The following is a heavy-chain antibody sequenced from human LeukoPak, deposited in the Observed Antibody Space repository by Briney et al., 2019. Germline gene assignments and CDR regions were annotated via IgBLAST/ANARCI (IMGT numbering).Heavy chain of an antibody. CDR3: ARGLYYYDSSLDY. CDR2: IYYSGST. Sequence: NPSETLSLTCTVSGGSISSSSYYWGWIRQPPGKGLEWIGSIYYSGSTYYNPSLKSRVTISVDTSKNQFSLKLSSVTAADTAVYYCARGLYYYDSSLDYWGQGTLVTVSS. CDR1: GGSISSSSYY. J-gene: IGHJ4*02. V-gene: IGHV4-39*07. D-gene: IGHD3-22*01.